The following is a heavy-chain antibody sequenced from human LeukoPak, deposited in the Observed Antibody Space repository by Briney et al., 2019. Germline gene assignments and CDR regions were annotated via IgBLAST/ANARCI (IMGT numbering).Heavy chain of an antibody. J-gene: IGHJ4*02. D-gene: IGHD3-10*01. CDR1: GFTFSSYG. Sequence: GGSLRLSCAASGFTFSSYGMHWVRQAPGKGLEWVAFIRYDGNNKFYADSVKGRFTVSRDSSKNTLYLQVNSLRAEDTAVYYCAKDFSYFGSGSYCDYWGQGTLVTVSS. CDR2: IRYDGNNK. V-gene: IGHV3-30*02. CDR3: AKDFSYFGSGSYCDY.